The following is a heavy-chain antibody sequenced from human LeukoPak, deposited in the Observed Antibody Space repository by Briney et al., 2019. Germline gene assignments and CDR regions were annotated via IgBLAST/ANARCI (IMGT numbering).Heavy chain of an antibody. Sequence: ASVKVSCKASGYTFTSYAMHWVRQAPGQRLEWMGWINVGNGNTKYSQKFKGRVTITRDTSASTAYMELSSLRSEDTAVYYCARTARITMVRGVITNYYYYGMDVWGKGTTVTVSS. D-gene: IGHD3-10*01. J-gene: IGHJ6*04. CDR3: ARTARITMVRGVITNYYYYGMDV. CDR1: GYTFTSYA. V-gene: IGHV1-3*01. CDR2: INVGNGNT.